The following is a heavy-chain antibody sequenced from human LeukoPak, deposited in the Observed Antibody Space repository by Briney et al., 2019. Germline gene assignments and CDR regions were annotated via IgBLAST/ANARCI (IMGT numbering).Heavy chain of an antibody. CDR2: ISGSGGST. CDR3: AKEPGYSSGWYGVDY. J-gene: IGHJ4*02. D-gene: IGHD6-19*01. V-gene: IGHV3-23*01. Sequence: GGSLRLSCAASGFTFSSYAMSWVRQAPGKGLEWVSAISGSGGSTYYADSVKGRFTISRDNSKNTLYQQMNSLRAEDTAVYYCAKEPGYSSGWYGVDYWGQGTLVTVSS. CDR1: GFTFSSYA.